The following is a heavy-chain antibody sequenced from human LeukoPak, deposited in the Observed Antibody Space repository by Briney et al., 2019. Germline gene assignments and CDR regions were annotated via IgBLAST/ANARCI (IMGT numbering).Heavy chain of an antibody. J-gene: IGHJ4*02. CDR3: ARDTVNGPFVISLDY. D-gene: IGHD2-8*01. Sequence: GGSLRLSCAASGFSFSSYAMNWVRQAPGKGLEWVSHISSGGNTEYYVDSVRGRFSMSRDNPKNLLFLQMNSLKAEDTAVYYCARDTVNGPFVISLDYWGQGALVTVSS. V-gene: IGHV3-48*03. CDR2: ISSGGNTE. CDR1: GFSFSSYA.